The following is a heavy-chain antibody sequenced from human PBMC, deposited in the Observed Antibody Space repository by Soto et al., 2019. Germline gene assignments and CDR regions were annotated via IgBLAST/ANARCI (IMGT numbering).Heavy chain of an antibody. J-gene: IGHJ4*02. CDR2: INSDGSST. CDR3: ARAEYYYDSSGYYYDY. D-gene: IGHD3-22*01. CDR1: GFTFSSYW. Sequence: GGSLRLSCAASGFTFSSYWMHWVRQAPGKGPVWVSRINSDGSSTSYADSVKGRFTISRDNAKNTLYLQMNSLRAEDTAVYYCARAEYYYDSSGYYYDYWGQGTLVTVSS. V-gene: IGHV3-74*01.